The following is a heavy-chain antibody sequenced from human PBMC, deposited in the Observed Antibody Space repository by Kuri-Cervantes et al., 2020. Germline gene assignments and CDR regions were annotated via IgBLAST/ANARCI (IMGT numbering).Heavy chain of an antibody. CDR1: GFTFSSYD. D-gene: IGHD2-2*01. CDR3: ARDQVVVVPAARGTQPYYYYGMDV. Sequence: GGSLRLSCAASGFTFSSYDMHWVRQATGKGLEWVSAIGTAGDTYYPGSVKGRFTISRENAKNSLYLQMNSLRAEDTAVYYCARDQVVVVPAARGTQPYYYYGMDVWGQGTTVTSP. V-gene: IGHV3-13*01. CDR2: IGTAGDT. J-gene: IGHJ6*02.